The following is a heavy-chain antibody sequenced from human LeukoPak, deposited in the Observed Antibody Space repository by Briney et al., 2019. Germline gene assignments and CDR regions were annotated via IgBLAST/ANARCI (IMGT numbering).Heavy chain of an antibody. J-gene: IGHJ6*03. Sequence: SETLSLTCTVSGGSISSYYWSWIRQPPGKGLEWIGYIYYSGSTNYNPSLKSRVTISVDTSKNQFSLKLSSVTAADTAVYYCARAREWEPYYYYYLDVWGKGTTVTVSS. V-gene: IGHV4-59*01. D-gene: IGHD1-26*01. CDR3: ARAREWEPYYYYYLDV. CDR1: GGSISSYY. CDR2: IYYSGST.